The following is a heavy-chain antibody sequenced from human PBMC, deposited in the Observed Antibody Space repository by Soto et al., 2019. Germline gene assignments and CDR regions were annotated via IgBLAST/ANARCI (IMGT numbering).Heavy chain of an antibody. Sequence: GGSLRLSCAASGFTVSSNYMNWVRQAPGKGLEWVSVIYSGGSTYYADSVKGRFTISRDNSRNTLYLQMNSLRAEDTALYYCARAPRTAIIAGYYYYGMDVWGQGTTVTVYS. CDR2: IYSGGST. J-gene: IGHJ6*02. D-gene: IGHD2-2*02. CDR3: ARAPRTAIIAGYYYYGMDV. V-gene: IGHV3-53*01. CDR1: GFTVSSNY.